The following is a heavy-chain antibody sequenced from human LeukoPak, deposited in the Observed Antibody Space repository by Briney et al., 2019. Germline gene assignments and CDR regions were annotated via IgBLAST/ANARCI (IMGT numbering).Heavy chain of an antibody. D-gene: IGHD3-22*01. V-gene: IGHV4-30-4*01. J-gene: IGHJ6*02. CDR1: GGSISSGDYY. CDR3: ARVCYDSSGYYSTNYGMDV. Sequence: SETLSLTCTVSGGSISSGDYYWSWIRQPPGKGLEWIGYIYYSGSTYYNPSLKSRVTISVDTSKNQFSLKLSSVTAADTAVYYCARVCYDSSGYYSTNYGMDVWGQGTLVTVSS. CDR2: IYYSGST.